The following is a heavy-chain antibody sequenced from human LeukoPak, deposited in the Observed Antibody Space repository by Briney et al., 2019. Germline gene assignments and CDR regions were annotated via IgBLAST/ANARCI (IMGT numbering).Heavy chain of an antibody. Sequence: GGSLRLSCAASGFTFSSYSMNWVRQAPGKGLEWVSYISSSSSTIYYADSVKGRFTISRDNAKNSLYLQMNSLRAEDTAVYYCAKDPLWFGESRLLAYFDYWGQGTLVTVSS. CDR2: ISSSSSTI. D-gene: IGHD3-10*01. CDR1: GFTFSSYS. CDR3: AKDPLWFGESRLLAYFDY. V-gene: IGHV3-48*01. J-gene: IGHJ4*02.